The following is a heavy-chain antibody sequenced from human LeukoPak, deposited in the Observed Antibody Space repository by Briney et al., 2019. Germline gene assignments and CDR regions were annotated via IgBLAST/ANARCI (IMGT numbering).Heavy chain of an antibody. CDR1: SGSVSTTDYY. CDR3: TRHSKVTTSSSHYYYGLDV. V-gene: IGHV4-39*01. CDR2: VYCSGST. D-gene: IGHD6-6*01. Sequence: SETLSLTCSVSSGSVSTTDYYWAWIRQPPGKGLEWIGRVYCSGSTYYNPSLKSRVTIAVDTSKNQFSLKLSSVTAADTAVYYCTRHSKVTTSSSHYYYGLDVWGQGTTVTVSS. J-gene: IGHJ6*02.